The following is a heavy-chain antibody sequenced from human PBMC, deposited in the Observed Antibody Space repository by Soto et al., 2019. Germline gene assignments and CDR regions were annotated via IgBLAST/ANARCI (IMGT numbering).Heavy chain of an antibody. J-gene: IGHJ6*03. V-gene: IGHV4-34*01. Sequence: PSETLSLTCAVYGGSFSGYYWSWIRQPPGKGLEWIGEINRSGSTNYNPSLKSRVTISVDTSKNQFSLKLSSVTAADTAVYYCARAGSCSGGSCYWNSYYYMDVWGKGTTVTVS. D-gene: IGHD2-15*01. CDR2: INRSGST. CDR3: ARAGSCSGGSCYWNSYYYMDV. CDR1: GGSFSGYY.